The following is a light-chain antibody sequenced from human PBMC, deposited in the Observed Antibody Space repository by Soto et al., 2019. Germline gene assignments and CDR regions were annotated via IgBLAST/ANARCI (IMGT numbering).Light chain of an antibody. Sequence: QSVLTQPPSAYGSPGQSVTISCTGTSSDVGGYNYVSWYQQYPGRAPKLMIYEFTKRPSGVPDRFSGSKSANTASLTVSGLQAEDEADYYCSSYAASNNFYFVFGGGTKLTVL. CDR1: SSDVGGYNY. CDR3: SSYAASNNFYFV. CDR2: EFT. V-gene: IGLV2-8*01. J-gene: IGLJ3*02.